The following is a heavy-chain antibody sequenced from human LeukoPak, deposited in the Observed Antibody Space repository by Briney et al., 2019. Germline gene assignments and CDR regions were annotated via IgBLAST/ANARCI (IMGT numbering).Heavy chain of an antibody. CDR3: ARDIAAALYNWFDP. J-gene: IGHJ5*02. D-gene: IGHD6-13*01. CDR2: IYTSGST. CDR1: GGSISSYY. Sequence: SETLSLTCTVSGGSISSYYWSWIRQPAGKGLEWIGRIYTSGSTNYNPSPKSRVTMAVDTSKNQFSLKLSSVTAADTAVYYCARDIAAALYNWFDPWGQGTLVTVSS. V-gene: IGHV4-4*07.